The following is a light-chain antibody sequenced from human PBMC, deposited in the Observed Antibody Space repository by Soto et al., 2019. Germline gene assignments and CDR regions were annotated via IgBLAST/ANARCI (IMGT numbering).Light chain of an antibody. CDR2: EVN. CDR1: SSDVGGYNY. Sequence: QSVLTQPPSASGSPGQSFAISCTGTSSDVGGYNYVSWYQQHPGKAPKLMIYEVNNRPSGVPDRFSGSKSGNTASLTVSGLQAEDEADYYCSSYAGSSNVFGTGTKVTVL. CDR3: SSYAGSSNV. V-gene: IGLV2-8*01. J-gene: IGLJ1*01.